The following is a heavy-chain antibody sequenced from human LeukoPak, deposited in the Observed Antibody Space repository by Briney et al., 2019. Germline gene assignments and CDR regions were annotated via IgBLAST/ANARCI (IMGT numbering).Heavy chain of an antibody. D-gene: IGHD6-6*01. V-gene: IGHV4-38-2*01. J-gene: IGHJ4*02. Sequence: SSETLSLTCAVSGYSISSGYYWGWIRQPPGKGLEWIGSIYHSGSTYYNPSLKSRVTISVDTSKNQFSLKLSSVTTADTAVYYCARLGGDSSSSLDYWGQGTLVTVSS. CDR1: GYSISSGYY. CDR2: IYHSGST. CDR3: ARLGGDSSSSLDY.